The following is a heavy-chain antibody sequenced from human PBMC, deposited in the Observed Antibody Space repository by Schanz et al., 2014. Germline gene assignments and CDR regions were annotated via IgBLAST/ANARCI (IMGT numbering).Heavy chain of an antibody. Sequence: QVQLQQWGAGLLKPSETLSLTCAVYGGSFSGYYWTWIRQPPGKGLEWIGEIHHSGSTNYNPSLKSPPTISMDTPKNQFSRTLTPVAAADTAVYYCARGEWSTSQFDYWGHGTLVTVSS. J-gene: IGHJ4*01. D-gene: IGHD2-2*01. CDR2: IHHSGST. V-gene: IGHV4-34*01. CDR1: GGSFSGYY. CDR3: ARGEWSTSQFDY.